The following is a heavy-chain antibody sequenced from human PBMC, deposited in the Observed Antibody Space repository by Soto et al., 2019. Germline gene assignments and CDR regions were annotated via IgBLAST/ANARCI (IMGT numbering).Heavy chain of an antibody. V-gene: IGHV3-11*01. CDR3: ARIPGSYDFWSGPYYYYYMDV. D-gene: IGHD3-3*01. J-gene: IGHJ6*03. CDR1: GFTFSDYY. Sequence: PGGSLRLSCAASGFTFSDYYMSWIRQAPGKGLEWVSYISSSGSTIYYADSVKGRFTISRDNAKNSLYLQMNSLRAEDTAVYYCARIPGSYDFWSGPYYYYYMDVWGKGTTVTVSS. CDR2: ISSSGSTI.